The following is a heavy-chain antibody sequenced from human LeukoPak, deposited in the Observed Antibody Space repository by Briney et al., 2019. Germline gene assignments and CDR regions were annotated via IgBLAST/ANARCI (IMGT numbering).Heavy chain of an antibody. V-gene: IGHV3-11*01. Sequence: GGSLRLSCAASGFTFSDYYMSWIRQAPGKGLEWVSYISSSGSTIYYADSVKGRFTISRDNAKNSLYLQMNSLRAEDTAVYYCARGNYYDSSGYYPGAFDYWGQGTLVTVSS. CDR3: ARGNYYDSSGYYPGAFDY. CDR1: GFTFSDYY. J-gene: IGHJ4*02. CDR2: ISSSGSTI. D-gene: IGHD3-22*01.